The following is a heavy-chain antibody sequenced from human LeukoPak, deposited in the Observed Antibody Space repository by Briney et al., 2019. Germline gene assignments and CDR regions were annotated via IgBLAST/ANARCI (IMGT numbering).Heavy chain of an antibody. V-gene: IGHV3-23*01. D-gene: IGHD6-6*01. CDR3: AKDELNYSSSSDAFDI. J-gene: IGHJ3*02. Sequence: GGSLRLSCAASGFTVSSNYMSWVRQAPGKGLEWVSAISGSGGSTYYADSVKGRFTISRDNSKNTLYLQMNSLRAEDTAVYYCAKDELNYSSSSDAFDIWGQGTMVTVSS. CDR2: ISGSGGST. CDR1: GFTVSSNY.